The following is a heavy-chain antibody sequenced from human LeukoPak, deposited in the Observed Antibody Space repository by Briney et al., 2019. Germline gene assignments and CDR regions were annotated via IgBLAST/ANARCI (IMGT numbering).Heavy chain of an antibody. CDR3: ARGSGIWVAGSWYTNYFAY. D-gene: IGHD6-13*01. V-gene: IGHV4-4*02. CDR2: IYLGGST. J-gene: IGHJ4*02. Sequence: SGTLSLTCAVSGDSISTRNWWSWVRQPPXKGLEWIGEIYLGGSTNYNPSLKSRVTLSIDESNNEFSLKLTSVTAADTAFYYCARGSGIWVAGSWYTNYFAYWGQGRLVTVSS. CDR1: GDSISTRNW.